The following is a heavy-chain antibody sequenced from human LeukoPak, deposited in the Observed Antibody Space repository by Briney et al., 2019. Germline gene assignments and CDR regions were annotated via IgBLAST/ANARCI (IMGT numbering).Heavy chain of an antibody. D-gene: IGHD3-3*01. V-gene: IGHV4-4*02. CDR1: GGSISSSNW. Sequence: KTSETLSLTCAVSGGSISSSNWWSWVRQPPGKGLEWIGEIYHSGSTNYNPSLKSRVTISVDKSKNQFSLKLSSVTAADTAVYYCARQAAGSITIFGVVTSWFDPWGQGTLVTVSS. J-gene: IGHJ5*02. CDR2: IYHSGST. CDR3: ARQAAGSITIFGVVTSWFDP.